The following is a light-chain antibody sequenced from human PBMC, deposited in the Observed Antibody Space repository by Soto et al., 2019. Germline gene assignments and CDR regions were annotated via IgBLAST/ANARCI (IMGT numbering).Light chain of an antibody. Sequence: QSVLTQPPSASGSPGQSVTISCTGTGSDVGDYNYVSWYQQHPGKAPKLMIYEVSKRPSGVPDRFSGSKSGNTASLTVSGLQADDEAKYYCSSYTGSSYVFGTGTKLTVL. V-gene: IGLV2-8*01. CDR1: GSDVGDYNY. J-gene: IGLJ1*01. CDR3: SSYTGSSYV. CDR2: EVS.